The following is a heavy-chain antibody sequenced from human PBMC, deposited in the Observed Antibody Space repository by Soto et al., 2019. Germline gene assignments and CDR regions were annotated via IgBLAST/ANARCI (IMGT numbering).Heavy chain of an antibody. CDR2: ISGSGGST. CDR1: GFTFSSCA. V-gene: IGHV3-23*01. CDR3: AKRTGDRPFDY. D-gene: IGHD2-21*02. Sequence: EVQLLESGGGLVQPGGSLRLSCAASGFTFSSCAMSWVRQSPGKGLEWVSAISGSGGSTYYSDSVKGRFTISRDNSKNTLYLQMNSLRAEDTAVYYCAKRTGDRPFDYWGQGTLVTVSS. J-gene: IGHJ4*02.